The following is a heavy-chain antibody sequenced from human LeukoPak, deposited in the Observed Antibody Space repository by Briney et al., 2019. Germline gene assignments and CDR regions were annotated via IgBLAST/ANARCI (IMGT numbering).Heavy chain of an antibody. V-gene: IGHV3-23*01. CDR3: AKDEGGSTSLY. CDR1: GFTFSSYA. Sequence: GGSLRLSCAASGFTFSSYAVSWVRQAPGKGLEWVSAISGSGGSTYYADSVKGRFTISRDNSKNTLYLQMNSLRAEDTAVYYCAKDEGGSTSLYWGQGTLVTVSS. CDR2: ISGSGGST. D-gene: IGHD2-2*01. J-gene: IGHJ4*02.